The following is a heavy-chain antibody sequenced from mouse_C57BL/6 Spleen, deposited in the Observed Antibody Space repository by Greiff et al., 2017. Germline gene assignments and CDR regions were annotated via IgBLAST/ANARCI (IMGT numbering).Heavy chain of an antibody. J-gene: IGHJ3*01. D-gene: IGHD2-4*01. Sequence: VQLQQSGAELVKPGASVKISCKASGYAFSSYWMNWVKQRPGKGLEWIGQIYPGDGDTNYNGKFKGKATLTADKSSSTAYMQLSSLPSEDSAVYFCVFCYDYDEGFAYWGQGTLVTVSA. CDR2: IYPGDGDT. V-gene: IGHV1-80*01. CDR3: VFCYDYDEGFAY. CDR1: GYAFSSYW.